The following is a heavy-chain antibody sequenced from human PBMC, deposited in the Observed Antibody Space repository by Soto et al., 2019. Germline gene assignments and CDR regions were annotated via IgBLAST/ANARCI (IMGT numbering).Heavy chain of an antibody. J-gene: IGHJ4*02. CDR1: GGSIISSSYY. Sequence: PSETLSLTCTVSGGSIISSSYYWGWIRQPPGKGLEWIGSIYYSGSTYYNPSLKSRVTISVDTSKNQFSLKLSSVTAADTAVYYCARGFQWLEGYWGQGTLVTVSS. CDR2: IYYSGST. V-gene: IGHV4-39*01. CDR3: ARGFQWLEGY. D-gene: IGHD5-12*01.